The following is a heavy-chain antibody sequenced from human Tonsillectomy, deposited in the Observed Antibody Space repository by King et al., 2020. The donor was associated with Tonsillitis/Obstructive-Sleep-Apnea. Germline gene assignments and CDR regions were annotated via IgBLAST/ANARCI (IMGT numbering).Heavy chain of an antibody. J-gene: IGHJ6*02. CDR1: GGTFSSYA. Sequence: QLVQSGAEVKKPGSSVKVSCKASGGTFSSYAISWVRQAPGQGLEWMGGIIPILGIANYAQKFQGRVTITADKSTSTGYMELSSLRSEDTAVYYCAGERVRGGSIRYYYGMEVCGQGATVTVSS. CDR2: IIPILGIA. D-gene: IGHD3-10*01. V-gene: IGHV1-69*10. CDR3: AGERVRGGSIRYYYGMEV.